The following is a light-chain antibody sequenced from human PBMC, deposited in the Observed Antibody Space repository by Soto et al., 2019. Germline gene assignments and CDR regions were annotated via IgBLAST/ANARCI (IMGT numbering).Light chain of an antibody. CDR3: SSYAGSTNFDV. J-gene: IGLJ1*01. CDR2: DVS. Sequence: QSVLTQPASVSGSPGQSITISCTGTSSDVGGYNYVSWHQQHPGKAPKLMIYDVSKRPSGVSNRFSGSKSGNTASLTISALQAEDEAAYYCSSYAGSTNFDVFGTGTKVTVL. V-gene: IGLV2-14*01. CDR1: SSDVGGYNY.